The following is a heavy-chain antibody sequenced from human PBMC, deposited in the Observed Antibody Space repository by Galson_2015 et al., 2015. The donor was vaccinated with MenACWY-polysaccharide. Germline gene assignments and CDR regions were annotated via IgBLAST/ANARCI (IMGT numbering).Heavy chain of an antibody. CDR2: IRSKAYGGTT. Sequence: SLRLSCAASGFTFGDYAMSWVRQAPGKGLEWVGFIRSKAYGGTTEYAASVKGRFTISRDDSKSIAYLQMNSLKTEDTAVYYCTRDGGVPAARHNWFDPWGQGTLVTVSS. D-gene: IGHD2-2*01. J-gene: IGHJ5*02. V-gene: IGHV3-49*04. CDR3: TRDGGVPAARHNWFDP. CDR1: GFTFGDYA.